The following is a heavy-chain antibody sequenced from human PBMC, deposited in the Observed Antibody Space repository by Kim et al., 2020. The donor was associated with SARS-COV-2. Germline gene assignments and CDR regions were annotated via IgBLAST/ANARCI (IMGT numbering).Heavy chain of an antibody. V-gene: IGHV4-59*13. CDR2: IYYSGST. J-gene: IGHJ5*02. D-gene: IGHD6-6*01. CDR1: GGSISSYY. CDR3: ARGPAALSIAARPSWFDP. Sequence: SETLSLTCTVSGGSISSYYWSWIRQHPGKGLEWIGYIYYSGSTNYNPSLKSRVTISVDTSKNQFSLKLSSVTAADTAVYYCARGPAALSIAARPSWFDPWGQGTLVTVSS.